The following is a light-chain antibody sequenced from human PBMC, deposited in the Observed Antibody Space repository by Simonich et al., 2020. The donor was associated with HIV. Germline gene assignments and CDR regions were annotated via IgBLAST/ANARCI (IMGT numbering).Light chain of an antibody. V-gene: IGLV2-14*03. J-gene: IGLJ3*02. CDR2: DVS. CDR1: TSHVGGYNY. CDR3: SSYTSSSTWV. Sequence: QSALTQPASVSGSPGQSISISCTGTTSHVGGYNYVSWYQKHPGKAPKLLIYDVSYLPSGVSNRFSGSKSGNTASLTISGLQAEDEADYYCSSYTSSSTWVFGGGTKVTVL.